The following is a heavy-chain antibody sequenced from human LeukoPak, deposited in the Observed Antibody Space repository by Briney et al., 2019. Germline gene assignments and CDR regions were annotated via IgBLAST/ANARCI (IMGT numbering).Heavy chain of an antibody. D-gene: IGHD4-17*01. J-gene: IGHJ3*02. Sequence: PSETLSLTCAVYGGSFSGYYWSWIRQPPGKGLEWIGEINHSGSTNYNPSLKSRVTISVDTSKNQFSLKLSSVTAADTAVYYCARDRATTVTTGAFDIWGQGTMVTVSS. CDR2: INHSGST. CDR3: ARDRATTVTTGAFDI. V-gene: IGHV4-34*01. CDR1: GGSFSGYY.